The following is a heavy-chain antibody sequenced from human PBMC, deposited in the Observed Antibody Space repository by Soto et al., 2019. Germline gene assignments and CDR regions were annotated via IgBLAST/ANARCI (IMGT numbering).Heavy chain of an antibody. D-gene: IGHD1-26*01. CDR3: ARQQLLPFYYALDV. V-gene: IGHV4-59*01. CDR2: IYYRGST. J-gene: IGHJ6*02. CDR1: GGSISGYY. Sequence: LTCNVSGGSISGYYWSWIRQSPGKGLEYIGYIYYRGSTNYNSSLKSRVTMSVDTSRNQFSLKMNSVTAADTAVYYCARQQLLPFYYALDVWGQGTTVTVSS.